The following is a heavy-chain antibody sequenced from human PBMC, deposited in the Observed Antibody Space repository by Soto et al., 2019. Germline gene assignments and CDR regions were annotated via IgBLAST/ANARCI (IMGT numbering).Heavy chain of an antibody. Sequence: EVQLVESGGGLVQPGGSLRLSCVVSGFTVSSNYMSWVRQAPGKGLEWVSFSYSDGSTYYADSVKGRFTISRLSSKNTLYLHRNSLRAEDTALYYCARVDRRVYSGYDPPPYYYYGMDLWGQGTTVTVSS. D-gene: IGHD5-12*01. CDR2: SYSDGST. V-gene: IGHV3-53*04. CDR3: ARVDRRVYSGYDPPPYYYYGMDL. CDR1: GFTVSSNY. J-gene: IGHJ6*02.